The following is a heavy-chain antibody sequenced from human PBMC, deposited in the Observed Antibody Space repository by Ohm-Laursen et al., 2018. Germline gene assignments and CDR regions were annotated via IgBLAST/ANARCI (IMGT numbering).Heavy chain of an antibody. D-gene: IGHD2-2*01. CDR1: GFTFSSYA. J-gene: IGHJ3*02. V-gene: IGHV3-23*03. CDR3: AKDSVVVPAANDAFDM. CDR2: IYSGGST. Sequence: SLRLSCAASGFTFSSYAMSWVRQAPGKGLEWVSVIYSGGSTYYADSVKGRFTISRDNSKNTLYLQMNSLRVEDTAVYYCAKDSVVVPAANDAFDMWGQGTMVTVSS.